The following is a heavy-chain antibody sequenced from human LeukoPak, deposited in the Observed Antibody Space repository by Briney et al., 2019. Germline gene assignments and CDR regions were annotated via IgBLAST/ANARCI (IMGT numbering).Heavy chain of an antibody. CDR1: GFTFSSYS. V-gene: IGHV3-21*01. D-gene: IGHD7-27*01. Sequence: GGSLRLSCAASGFTFSSYSMNWVRQAPGKGLEWVSSIESSGNEIYYADSVKGRFTISRDNTKNSLFLQMNSLRADDTAVHFCAQFHTGYWGQGTLVTVSS. CDR3: AQFHTGY. CDR2: IESSGNEI. J-gene: IGHJ4*02.